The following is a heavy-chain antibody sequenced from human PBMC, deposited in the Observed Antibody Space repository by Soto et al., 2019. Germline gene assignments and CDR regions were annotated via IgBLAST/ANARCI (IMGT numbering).Heavy chain of an antibody. CDR1: GYTFTSYD. J-gene: IGHJ6*02. CDR3: ARCPLSKVLYSSYGMDG. V-gene: IGHV1-8*01. CDR2: MNPNSGNT. D-gene: IGHD2-2*01. Sequence: ASVKVSCKASGYTFTSYDINWVRQATGQGLEWMGWMNPNSGNTGYAQKFQGRVTMTRNTSISTAYMELSSLRSEDTAMYYCARCPLSKVLYSSYGMDGWGQGNTVTVSS.